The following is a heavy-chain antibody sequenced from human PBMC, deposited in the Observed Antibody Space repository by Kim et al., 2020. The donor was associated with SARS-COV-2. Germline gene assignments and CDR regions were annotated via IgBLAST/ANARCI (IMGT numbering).Heavy chain of an antibody. J-gene: IGHJ4*02. Sequence: ASVKVSCKASGYIFTDYSMFWVRQGPGQGLEWMGWINVDNGNTGYSQKFQDGVTITRDTFANTVYMELSSLRSEDTAVYFCGRLGGSPTGWALEKWGPGT. V-gene: IGHV1-3*01. CDR3: GRLGGSPTGWALEK. D-gene: IGHD4-17*01. CDR1: GYIFTDYS. CDR2: INVDNGNT.